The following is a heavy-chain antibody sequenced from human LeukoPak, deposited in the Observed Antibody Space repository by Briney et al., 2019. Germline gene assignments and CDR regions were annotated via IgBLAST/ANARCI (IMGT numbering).Heavy chain of an antibody. V-gene: IGHV4-39*01. J-gene: IGHJ4*02. CDR1: GGSISSSYYY. Sequence: SETLSLTCTVSGGSISSSYYYWGWIRQPPGKGLEWIGTIYYSGSTYYNPSLKSRVTISVDTTKNQFSLKLSSVTAPDTAVYYCARHEDRNWYFDHWGQGTLVTVSS. CDR3: ARHEDRNWYFDH. CDR2: IYYSGST. D-gene: IGHD1-1*01.